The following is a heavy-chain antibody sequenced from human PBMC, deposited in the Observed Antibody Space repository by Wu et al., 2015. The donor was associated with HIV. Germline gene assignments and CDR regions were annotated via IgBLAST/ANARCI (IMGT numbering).Heavy chain of an antibody. CDR1: GYTFTGYYIAYY. D-gene: IGHD3/OR15-3a*01. V-gene: IGHV1-2*02. CDR3: VRGGKVIPASDSHYYFYHMDV. Sequence: QVQLVQSGAEVKKPGASVKVSCKASGYTFTGYYIAYYMHWVRQAPGQGLEWMGWINPNSGGTYYAQKFQGRVTMTRDTSISTAYMELSRLRSDDTAVYYCVRGGKVIPASDSHYYFYHMDVWGKGTAVTVSS. CDR2: INPNSGGT. J-gene: IGHJ6*03.